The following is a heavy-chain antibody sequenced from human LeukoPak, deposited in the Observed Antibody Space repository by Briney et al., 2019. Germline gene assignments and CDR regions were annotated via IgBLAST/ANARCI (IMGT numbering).Heavy chain of an antibody. J-gene: IGHJ4*02. CDR1: GFTFSSYA. V-gene: IGHV3-23*01. Sequence: GGSLRLSCAASGFTFSSYAMSWVRQAPGKGLEWVSAFSGSGGSTYYADSVKGRFTISRDNSKNTLYLQMNSLRDEDTAIYYCAKSGLSRFDYWGQGTLVTVSS. CDR3: AKSGLSRFDY. D-gene: IGHD4/OR15-4a*01. CDR2: FSGSGGST.